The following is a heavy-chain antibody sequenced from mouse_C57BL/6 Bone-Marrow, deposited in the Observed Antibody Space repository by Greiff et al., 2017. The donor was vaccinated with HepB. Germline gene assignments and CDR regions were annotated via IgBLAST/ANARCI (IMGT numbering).Heavy chain of an antibody. CDR2: IYPGDGDT. Sequence: QVQLQQSGPELVKPGASVKISCKASGYAFSSSWMNWVKQRPGKGLEWIGRIYPGDGDTNYNGKFKGKATLTADKSSSTAYMQLSSLTSEDSAVYFCARSGIYYGNPSWFAYWGQGTLVTVSA. CDR1: GYAFSSSW. D-gene: IGHD2-1*01. J-gene: IGHJ3*01. V-gene: IGHV1-82*01. CDR3: ARSGIYYGNPSWFAY.